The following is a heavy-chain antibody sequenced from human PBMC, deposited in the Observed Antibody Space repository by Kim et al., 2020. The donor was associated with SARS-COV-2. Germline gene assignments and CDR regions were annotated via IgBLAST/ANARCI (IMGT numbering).Heavy chain of an antibody. CDR2: IIPILGIA. V-gene: IGHV1-69*04. Sequence: SVKVSCKASGGTFSSYAISWVRQAPGQGLEWMGRIIPILGIANYAQKFQGRVTITADKSTSTAYMELSSLRSEDTAVYYCARVRCSSTSCYRVFNYMDVWGTGTPVTVSS. CDR3: ARVRCSSTSCYRVFNYMDV. CDR1: GGTFSSYA. D-gene: IGHD2-2*01. J-gene: IGHJ6*03.